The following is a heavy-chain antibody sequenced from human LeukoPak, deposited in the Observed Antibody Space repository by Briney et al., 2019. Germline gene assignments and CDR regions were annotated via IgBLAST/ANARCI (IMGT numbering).Heavy chain of an antibody. CDR1: GFTFSSYG. CDR3: AKPAGYSSSWYPNFDY. CDR2: IRYDGSNK. Sequence: PGGSLRLSCAASGFTFSSYGMHWVRQAPGKGLEWVAFIRYDGSNKYYADSVEGRFTISRDNSKNTLYLQTNSLGAEDTAVYYCAKPAGYSSSWYPNFDYWGQGTLVTVSS. J-gene: IGHJ4*02. D-gene: IGHD6-13*01. V-gene: IGHV3-30*02.